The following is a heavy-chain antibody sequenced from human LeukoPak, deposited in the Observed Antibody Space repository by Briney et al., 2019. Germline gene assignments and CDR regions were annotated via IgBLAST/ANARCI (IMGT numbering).Heavy chain of an antibody. V-gene: IGHV4-34*01. CDR1: GGSLSGYY. CDR3: TRGLSFRSGYFDN. CDR2: MNHVGST. J-gene: IGHJ4*02. D-gene: IGHD3-3*01. Sequence: SETLSLTCAVYGGSLSGYYWSWVRQPPGKGLEWIGEMNHVGSTNYNPSLKSRVTISVDTSKNQFSLKLSSVTAADTAVYYCTRGLSFRSGYFDNWGQGTLVTVSS.